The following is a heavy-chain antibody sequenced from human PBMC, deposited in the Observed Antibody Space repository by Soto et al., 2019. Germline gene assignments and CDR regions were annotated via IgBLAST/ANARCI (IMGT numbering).Heavy chain of an antibody. V-gene: IGHV3-23*01. CDR2: INENGGNT. CDR1: GFTFSSYG. D-gene: IGHD1-1*01. CDR3: ATGGLRWKGYDY. J-gene: IGHJ4*02. Sequence: EVQLLESGGDLVQPGGSLRLSCAASGFTFSSYGMNWVRQAPGKGLEWVSSINENGGNTYYADSVKGRFTISRDNSKNTRYLQMNSLRVEDTAVYYCATGGLRWKGYDYWGQGTLVTVSS.